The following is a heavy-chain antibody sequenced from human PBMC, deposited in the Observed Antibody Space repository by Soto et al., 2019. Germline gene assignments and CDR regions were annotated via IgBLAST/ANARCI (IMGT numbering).Heavy chain of an antibody. D-gene: IGHD3-16*02. J-gene: IGHJ4*02. CDR3: ARDSPYYDYIWGSYRLYYFDY. CDR1: GGSFSGYY. CDR2: INHSGST. Sequence: PSETLSLTCAVYGGSFSGYYWSWIRQPPGKGLEWIGEINHSGSTNYNPSLKSRVTISVDTSKNQFSLKLSSVTAADTAVYYCARDSPYYDYIWGSYRLYYFDYWGQGTLVTASS. V-gene: IGHV4-34*01.